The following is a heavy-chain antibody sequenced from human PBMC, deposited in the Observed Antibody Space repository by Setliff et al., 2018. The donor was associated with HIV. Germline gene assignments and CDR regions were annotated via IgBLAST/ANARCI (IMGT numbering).Heavy chain of an antibody. V-gene: IGHV4-34*01. CDR2: INHSGRT. Sequence: SETLSLTCAVYGGSFSDNYWSWIRQSPGKGLEWIWEINHSGRTKYSPSLRNRVSISVDTSKNQFSLKLSCLTAADTAVYYCARVSSTYWYSIFRNYYYHMDVWGKGTPVTVSS. D-gene: IGHD2-8*02. CDR3: ARVSSTYWYSIFRNYYYHMDV. CDR1: GGSFSDNY. J-gene: IGHJ6*03.